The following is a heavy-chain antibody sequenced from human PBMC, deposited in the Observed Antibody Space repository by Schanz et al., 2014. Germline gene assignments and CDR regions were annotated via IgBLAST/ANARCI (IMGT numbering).Heavy chain of an antibody. V-gene: IGHV3-74*01. Sequence: EVQLVESGGGLVQPGGSLRLSCAASGFTFSSYWMHWVRQAPGKGLVWVSRINSDGSTTIYADSAKGRFTISRDNAKNTLYLQMNSLRAEDTAVYYCARPLGPNYYYYGLDVWGQGTTVTVSS. CDR1: GFTFSSYW. CDR2: INSDGSTT. J-gene: IGHJ6*02. CDR3: ARPLGPNYYYYGLDV.